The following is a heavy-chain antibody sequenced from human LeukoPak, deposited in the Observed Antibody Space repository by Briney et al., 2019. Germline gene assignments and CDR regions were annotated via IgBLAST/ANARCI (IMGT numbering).Heavy chain of an antibody. V-gene: IGHV4-4*09. Sequence: SESLSLTCTVSDGSISSYYWSWVRLPPGKGLEWIGYIYTSGSTNYNPSLKSRVNISVDTSKKQFSLKLSPVTAADTAVYYCARQRVDYFDYWGQGTLVTVSS. CDR3: ARQRVDYFDY. CDR1: DGSISSYY. J-gene: IGHJ4*02. CDR2: IYTSGST.